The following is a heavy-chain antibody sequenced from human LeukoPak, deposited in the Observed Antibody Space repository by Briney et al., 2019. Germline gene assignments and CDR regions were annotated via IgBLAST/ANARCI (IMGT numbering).Heavy chain of an antibody. J-gene: IGHJ5*02. CDR2: IYYSGST. V-gene: IGHV4-59*01. CDR3: ARAEYSSSSGSIWFDP. CDR1: GGSISSYY. D-gene: IGHD6-6*01. Sequence: SETLSLTCTVSGGSISSYYWSWIRQPPGKGLEWLGYIYYSGSTNYNPSLKSRVTISVDTSKNQFSLKLSSVTAADTAVYYCARAEYSSSSGSIWFDPWGQGTLVTVSS.